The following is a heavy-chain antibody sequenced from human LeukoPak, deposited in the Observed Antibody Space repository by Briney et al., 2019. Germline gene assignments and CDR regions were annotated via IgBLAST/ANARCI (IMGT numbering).Heavy chain of an antibody. CDR2: INHSGST. Sequence: SETLSLTCAVYGGSFSGYYWSWIRQPPGKGLEWIGEINHSGSTNYNPSLKSRVTISVDTSKNQFSPKLSSVTAADTAVYYCTRHPDHLGSSWSIHKLDPWGQGTLVTVSS. CDR1: GGSFSGYY. D-gene: IGHD6-13*01. CDR3: TRHPDHLGSSWSIHKLDP. J-gene: IGHJ5*02. V-gene: IGHV4-34*01.